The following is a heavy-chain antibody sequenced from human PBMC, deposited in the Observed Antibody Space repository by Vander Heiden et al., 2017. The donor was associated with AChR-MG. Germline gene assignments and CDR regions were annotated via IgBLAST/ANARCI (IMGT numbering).Heavy chain of an antibody. J-gene: IGHJ4*02. V-gene: IGHV3-30*04. CDR1: GFSIANSA. CDR2: ISSDGSNN. Sequence: QVQLVESGGGVVQPGRSLRLSCAARGFSIANSALHWVRQAPGKGLEWVALISSDGSNNYYGDSVKGRFTISRDNSKNRLYLQMRSLRVEDTAVYYCAREVRLVGATFFDYWGRGTLVAVSS. D-gene: IGHD1-26*01. CDR3: AREVRLVGATFFDY.